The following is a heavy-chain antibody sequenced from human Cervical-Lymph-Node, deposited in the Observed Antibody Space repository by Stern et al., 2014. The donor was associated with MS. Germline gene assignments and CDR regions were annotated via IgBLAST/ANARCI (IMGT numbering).Heavy chain of an antibody. J-gene: IGHJ4*02. D-gene: IGHD3-16*02. CDR3: ASIVGWRDF. Sequence: QVQLQQWGAGLLKPSETLSLTCAVHGGSLRGNFWSWIRQPPGKGLEWIGEITPSGSINSNPSLKSRVTISVDTSKNQFSLKVTSVTAADTAVYYCASIVGWRDFWGQGTLVTVSS. CDR2: ITPSGSI. V-gene: IGHV4-34*01. CDR1: GGSLRGNF.